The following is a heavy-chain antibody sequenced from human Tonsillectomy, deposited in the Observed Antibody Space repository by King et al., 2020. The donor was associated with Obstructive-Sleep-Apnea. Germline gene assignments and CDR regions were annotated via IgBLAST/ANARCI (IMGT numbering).Heavy chain of an antibody. V-gene: IGHV3-7*03. Sequence: EVQLVESGGGLVQPGGSLRLSCAASGFTYSIYWMSWVRQAPGKGLEWVANIKQDGSEKYYVDSVKGRFTISRDNAKNSLYLQMNSLRAEDTAVYYCARVGRGVLWFGELLGDFDYWGQGTLVTVSS. CDR2: IKQDGSEK. D-gene: IGHD3-10*01. J-gene: IGHJ4*02. CDR1: GFTYSIYW. CDR3: ARVGRGVLWFGELLGDFDY.